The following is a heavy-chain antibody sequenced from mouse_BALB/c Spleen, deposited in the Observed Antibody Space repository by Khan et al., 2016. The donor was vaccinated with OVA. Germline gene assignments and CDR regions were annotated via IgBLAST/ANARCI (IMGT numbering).Heavy chain of an antibody. J-gene: IGHJ3*01. V-gene: IGHV14-3*02. CDR2: IDPANGNT. Sequence: EVQLQQSGAELVKPGASVKLSCSASGFNIKDTYMHWVKQRPEQGLDWIGRIDPANGNTKYDPKFQGKATLTADTSSKPAYLQVSSLTSEDTAVYYCARDYWDVFAYWGQGTLVTVSA. CDR1: GFNIKDTY. D-gene: IGHD4-1*01. CDR3: ARDYWDVFAY.